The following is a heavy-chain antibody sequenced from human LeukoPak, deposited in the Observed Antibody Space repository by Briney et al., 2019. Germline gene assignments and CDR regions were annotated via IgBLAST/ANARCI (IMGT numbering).Heavy chain of an antibody. D-gene: IGHD5-24*01. V-gene: IGHV4-34*01. CDR3: ARALHLDY. CDR2: INHSGST. Sequence: SETLSLTCAVYGGSFSGYYWSWIRQPPGKGLEWIGEINHSGSTNYNPSLKSRVTISVDTSKNQFSLKLSSVTAADTAVYYCARALHLDYWGQGTLVIVSS. CDR1: GGSFSGYY. J-gene: IGHJ4*02.